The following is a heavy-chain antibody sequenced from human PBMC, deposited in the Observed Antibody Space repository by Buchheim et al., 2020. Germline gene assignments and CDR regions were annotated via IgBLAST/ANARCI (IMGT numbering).Heavy chain of an antibody. D-gene: IGHD1-26*01. CDR1: GFTFSSYS. J-gene: IGHJ6*03. CDR2: ISSSRSTI. CDR3: ARAFGGGGSYHAMYMDV. Sequence: EVQLVESGGGLVQPGGSLRLSCAASGFTFSSYSMNWVRQAPGKGLEWVSYISSSRSTIYYADSVKGRFTISRDNAKNTLYPQINSLRAEDTAVYYCARAFGGGGSYHAMYMDVWGKGTT. V-gene: IGHV3-48*01.